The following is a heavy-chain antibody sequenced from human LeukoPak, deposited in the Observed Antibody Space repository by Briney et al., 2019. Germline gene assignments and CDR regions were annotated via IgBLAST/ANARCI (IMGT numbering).Heavy chain of an antibody. CDR3: ASLREWEIHYYFDY. Sequence: SKTLSLTCTVSGGSISSYYWSWIRQPPGRGLEWIGYIYYSGSTNYNPSLKSRVTISVDTSKNQFSLKLSSVTAADTAVYYCASLREWEIHYYFDYWGQGTLVTVSS. J-gene: IGHJ4*02. V-gene: IGHV4-59*01. CDR2: IYYSGST. D-gene: IGHD1-26*01. CDR1: GGSISSYY.